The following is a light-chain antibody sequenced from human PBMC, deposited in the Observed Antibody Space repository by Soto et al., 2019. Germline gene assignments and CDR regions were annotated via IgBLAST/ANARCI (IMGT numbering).Light chain of an antibody. CDR3: SSFGGSDNVV. CDR2: EVT. CDR1: SRDVGSYNF. V-gene: IGLV2-8*01. J-gene: IGLJ2*01. Sequence: QSALTQPASVSGSPGQSITLSCTGTSRDVGSYNFVSWYQQHPGKAPKLMIYEVTKRPSGVPVRFSGSKSGNTASLTVSGLQAEDEADYYCSSFGGSDNVVFGGGTKLTVL.